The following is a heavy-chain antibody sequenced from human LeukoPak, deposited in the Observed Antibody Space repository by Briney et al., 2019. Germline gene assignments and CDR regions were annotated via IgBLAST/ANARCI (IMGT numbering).Heavy chain of an antibody. CDR2: IYYSGST. V-gene: IGHV4-59*08. Sequence: PSETLSLTCTVSGGSISSYYWSWIRQPPGKGLEWIGYIYYSGSTNYNPSLKSRVTISVDTSKNQFSLKLSSVTAADTAVYYCARHDYVWGDFDYWGQGTLVTVSS. CDR1: GGSISSYY. J-gene: IGHJ4*02. D-gene: IGHD3-16*01. CDR3: ARHDYVWGDFDY.